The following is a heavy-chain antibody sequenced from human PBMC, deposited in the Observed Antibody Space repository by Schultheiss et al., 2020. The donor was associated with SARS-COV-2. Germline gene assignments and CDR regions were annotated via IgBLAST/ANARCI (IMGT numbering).Heavy chain of an antibody. CDR2: ISYDGSNK. CDR1: GFTFSSYA. J-gene: IGHJ4*03. Sequence: GGSLRLSCAASGFTFSSYAMHWVRQAPGMGLEWVAVISYDGSNKYYADSVKGRFTISRDNSKNTLYLQMNSLRAEDTAVYYSAKTLFPWGIAYYFDYWGHGTLVTVSS. D-gene: IGHD7-27*01. CDR3: AKTLFPWGIAYYFDY. V-gene: IGHV3-30*07.